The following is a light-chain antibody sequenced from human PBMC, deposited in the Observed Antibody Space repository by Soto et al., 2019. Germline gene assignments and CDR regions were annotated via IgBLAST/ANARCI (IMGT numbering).Light chain of an antibody. Sequence: DVKMTQSPGAVSAPVGGIGTSTCLTSHGIRNDLAWYQQKPGKAPKRLIYAASNLQSGVPSRFSGSGSGTDFTLTISCLQPEDFATYFCLQHYNYPPTFGHGTKVDIK. J-gene: IGKJ3*01. V-gene: IGKV1-17*01. CDR1: HGIRND. CDR3: LQHYNYPPT. CDR2: AAS.